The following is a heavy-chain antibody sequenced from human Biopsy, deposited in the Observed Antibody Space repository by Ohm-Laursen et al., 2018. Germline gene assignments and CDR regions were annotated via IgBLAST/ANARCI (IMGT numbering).Heavy chain of an antibody. Sequence: SLRLSCAASGFTFATYGMSWVRQAPGKGLEWVSGISSTGNSTYYADSVKGRFTISRDNSKNTLYLQLHGPRVEDTAVYYCARDEEYRDFYYYGMDVWGQGTTVIVSS. J-gene: IGHJ6*02. V-gene: IGHV3-23*01. D-gene: IGHD5-18*01. CDR1: GFTFATYG. CDR3: ARDEEYRDFYYYGMDV. CDR2: ISSTGNST.